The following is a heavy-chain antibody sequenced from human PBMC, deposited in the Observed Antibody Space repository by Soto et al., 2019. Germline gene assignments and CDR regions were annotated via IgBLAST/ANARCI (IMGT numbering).Heavy chain of an antibody. CDR1: GFTFSNYW. V-gene: IGHV3-7*05. Sequence: GGSLRLSCAASGFTFSNYWMSWVRQAPGKGLEWVANIKQDGSEKYYVDYVKGRFTISRDNAKNSLYLQMNSLRAEDTAVYYCARSSTGAFDIWGQGTMVTVSS. CDR3: ARSSTGAFDI. CDR2: IKQDGSEK. J-gene: IGHJ3*02.